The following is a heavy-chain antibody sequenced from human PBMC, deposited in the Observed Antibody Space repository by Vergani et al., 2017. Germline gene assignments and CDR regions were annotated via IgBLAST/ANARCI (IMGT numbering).Heavy chain of an antibody. CDR2: INHSGST. D-gene: IGHD7-27*01. CDR1: GGSFSGYY. J-gene: IGHJ6*03. Sequence: QVQLQQWGAGLLKPSETLSLTCAVYGGSFSGYYWSWIRQPPGKGLEWIGEINHSGSTNYNPSLKSRVTISVDPSKSQLSLTLRSVPAADTAVYYCARVPTRAPTSPGAFMDVWSKGATVTVSS. V-gene: IGHV4-34*01. CDR3: ARVPTRAPTSPGAFMDV.